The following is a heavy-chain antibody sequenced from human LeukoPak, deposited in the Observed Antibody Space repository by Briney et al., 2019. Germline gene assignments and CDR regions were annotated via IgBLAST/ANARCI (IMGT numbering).Heavy chain of an antibody. CDR3: ARDLAGYSSSWYDY. D-gene: IGHD6-13*01. Sequence: PSQTLSLTCTVSGGSISSGSYYWSWIRQPAGTGLEWIGRIYTSGSTNYNPSLKSRVTISVDTSKNQFSLKLSSVTAADTAVYYCARDLAGYSSSWYDYWGQGTLVTVSS. J-gene: IGHJ4*02. CDR2: IYTSGST. V-gene: IGHV4-61*02. CDR1: GGSISSGSYY.